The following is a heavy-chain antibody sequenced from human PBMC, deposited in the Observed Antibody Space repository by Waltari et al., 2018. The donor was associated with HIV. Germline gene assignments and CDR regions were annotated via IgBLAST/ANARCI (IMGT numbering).Heavy chain of an antibody. J-gene: IGHJ4*02. Sequence: EVQLGESGGGLVQPGRSLRLSFAASGFTFSSFERNWVRQAPGKGLEWVSYISSSGSTIYYADSVKGRFTISRDNAKSSLYLQMNSLRAEDTALYYCARGPPFDFWGQGTLVTVSS. CDR3: ARGPPFDF. V-gene: IGHV3-48*03. CDR2: ISSSGSTI. CDR1: GFTFSSFE.